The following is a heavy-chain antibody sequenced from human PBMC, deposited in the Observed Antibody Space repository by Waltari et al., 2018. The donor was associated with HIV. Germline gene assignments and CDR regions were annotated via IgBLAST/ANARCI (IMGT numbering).Heavy chain of an antibody. V-gene: IGHV4-61*02. CDR2: ISTSGSI. J-gene: IGHJ4*02. D-gene: IGHD3-3*01. CDR1: GGSISSGDYY. CDR3: ARGAPFYDFLYY. Sequence: QVQLQESGPGLVKPSQTLSLTCTVSGGSISSGDYYWSWIRQPAGKGLEWIGRISTSGSINYSPSLKRRLSISLDMSKNQFSLTLSSVTAADTAVYYCARGAPFYDFLYYWGQGTLVIVSS.